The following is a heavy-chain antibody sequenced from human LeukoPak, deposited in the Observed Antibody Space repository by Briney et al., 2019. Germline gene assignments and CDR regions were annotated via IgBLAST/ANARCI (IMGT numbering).Heavy chain of an antibody. CDR2: IYYSGST. CDR1: GGSISSGGYY. J-gene: IGHJ4*02. V-gene: IGHV4-31*03. Sequence: PSETLSLTCTVSGGSISSGGYYWSWIRQHPGKGLEWIGYIYYSGSTYYNPSLKSRVTISVDTSKNQFSLKLSSVTAADTAVYYCARAPASGPGSKPYYFDYWGQGTLVTVSS. D-gene: IGHD3-10*01. CDR3: ARAPASGPGSKPYYFDY.